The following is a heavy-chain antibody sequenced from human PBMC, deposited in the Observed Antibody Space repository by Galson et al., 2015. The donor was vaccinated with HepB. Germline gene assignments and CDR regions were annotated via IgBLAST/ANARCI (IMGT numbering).Heavy chain of an antibody. CDR2: ISGTNGRA. V-gene: IGHV3-23*01. CDR1: GFTFSNYA. J-gene: IGHJ4*02. CDR3: AKATGIVPAATVDF. Sequence: SLRLSCAASGFTFSNYAMSWVRQAPGKGLEWVSIISGTNGRALYRDSVRGRFTISRDNSKNTLYLQMSSLTLEDTALYYCAKATGIVPAATVDFWGQGTLVTVSS. D-gene: IGHD2-2*01.